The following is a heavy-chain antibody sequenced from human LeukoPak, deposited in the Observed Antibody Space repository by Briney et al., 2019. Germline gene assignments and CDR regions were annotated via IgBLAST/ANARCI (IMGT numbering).Heavy chain of an antibody. CDR1: GYSISSGYY. D-gene: IGHD4-17*01. Sequence: SETLSLTWAVSGYSISSGYYWGWIRQPPGKGLEWIGSIYHSGSTYYNPSLESRVTISVDTSKNQFSLKLSSVTAADTAVYYCARDRPTVTTRTGYYGVDVWGKGTTVTVSS. J-gene: IGHJ6*04. V-gene: IGHV4-38-2*02. CDR2: IYHSGST. CDR3: ARDRPTVTTRTGYYGVDV.